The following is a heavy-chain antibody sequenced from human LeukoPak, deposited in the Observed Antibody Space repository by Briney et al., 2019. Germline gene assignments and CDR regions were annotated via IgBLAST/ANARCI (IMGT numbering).Heavy chain of an antibody. CDR2: IKQGGSDK. CDR3: ARDPFEL. CDR1: GFTLSNHW. Sequence: GGSLRLSCEASGFTLSNHWMTWVRQAPGKGLEWVATIKQGGSDKFYADSVKGRFTISGDNARNSLYLQMNSLRAEDTAVYYCARDPFELWGQGTLVTVSS. D-gene: IGHD1-26*01. V-gene: IGHV3-7*01. J-gene: IGHJ4*02.